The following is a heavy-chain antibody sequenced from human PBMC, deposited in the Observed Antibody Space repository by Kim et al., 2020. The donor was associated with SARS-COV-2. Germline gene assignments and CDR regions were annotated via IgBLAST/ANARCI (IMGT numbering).Heavy chain of an antibody. V-gene: IGHV3-23*01. J-gene: IGHJ6*02. CDR2: ITAHDVAM. D-gene: IGHD3-9*01. CDR1: GFDFDNFD. Sequence: GGSLRLSCEGSGFDFDNFDITWVRQVPGKGLEWVSRITAHDVAMYYADSVKGCSIATSDNSRAYLHIRDRRTDDKAAVYFGKSDHSHAYCFAMDVWG. CDR3: GKSDHSHAYCFAMDV.